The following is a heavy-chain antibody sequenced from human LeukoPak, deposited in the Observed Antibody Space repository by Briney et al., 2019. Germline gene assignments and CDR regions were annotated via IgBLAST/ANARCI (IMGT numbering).Heavy chain of an antibody. CDR2: ISGDGGST. J-gene: IGHJ3*02. D-gene: IGHD1-26*01. Sequence: GGSLRLSCAASGFTFDDYAMHWVRQAPGKGLEWVSLISGDGGSTYYAGSVKGRFTISRDNSKNSLYLQMNSLRTEDTALYYCANGDGGSYTRAAFDIWGQGTMVTVSS. CDR3: ANGDGGSYTRAAFDI. CDR1: GFTFDDYA. V-gene: IGHV3-43*02.